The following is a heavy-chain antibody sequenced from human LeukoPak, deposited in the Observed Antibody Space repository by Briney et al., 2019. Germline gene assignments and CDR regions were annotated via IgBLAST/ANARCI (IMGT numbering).Heavy chain of an antibody. D-gene: IGHD6-13*01. V-gene: IGHV4-4*02. J-gene: IGHJ6*03. CDR2: IYHSGST. CDR3: ARGTRIAAAVTYYYYMDV. CDR1: GGSISSNNW. Sequence: PSETLSLTCAVSGGSISSNNWWSWVRQSPVKGLEWIGEIYHSGSTNYSPSLKSRVTISVDKSKNQFSLKLSSVTAADTAVYYCARGTRIAAAVTYYYYMDVWGKGTTVTVSS.